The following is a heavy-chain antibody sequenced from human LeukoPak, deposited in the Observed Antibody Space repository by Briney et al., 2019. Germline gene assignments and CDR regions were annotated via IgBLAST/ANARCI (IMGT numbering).Heavy chain of an antibody. CDR2: INHSGST. J-gene: IGHJ4*02. CDR3: ARDGGTTMVYYFDY. D-gene: IGHD2-8*01. V-gene: IGHV4-34*01. CDR1: GGSFSGYY. Sequence: SETLSLTCAVYGGSFSGYYWSWIRQPPGKGLEWIGEINHSGSTNYNPSLKSRVTISVDTPKNQFSLKLSSVTAADTAVYYCARDGGTTMVYYFDYWGQGTLVTVSS.